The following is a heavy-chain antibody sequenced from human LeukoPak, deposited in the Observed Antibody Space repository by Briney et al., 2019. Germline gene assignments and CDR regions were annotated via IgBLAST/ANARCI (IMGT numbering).Heavy chain of an antibody. Sequence: GGSLRLSCAASGFTFSTYVMSWVRQAPGKGLEWVSAISGSGGSTYYADFVKGRFTISRDNAKKTLYLQMSSLSVEDTAVYFCAKEGIDYDILTGYGSAEYFQHWGQGTPVTVSS. CDR3: AKEGIDYDILTGYGSAEYFQH. CDR1: GFTFSTYV. V-gene: IGHV3-23*01. CDR2: ISGSGGST. J-gene: IGHJ1*01. D-gene: IGHD3-9*01.